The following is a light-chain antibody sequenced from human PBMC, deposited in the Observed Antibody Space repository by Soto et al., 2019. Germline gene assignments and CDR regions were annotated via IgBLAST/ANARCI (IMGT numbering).Light chain of an antibody. V-gene: IGKV3-20*01. Sequence: EIVLTQSPGTLSLSPVERATLSCRASQSVSSTYLIWYQQKPGQAPRLLIYGASSRATGVPDRFSGGGSGTDFTLTISRLEPDDFATYYCQQYKSYSPITFGQGTRLEIK. CDR2: GAS. CDR1: QSVSSTY. J-gene: IGKJ5*01. CDR3: QQYKSYSPIT.